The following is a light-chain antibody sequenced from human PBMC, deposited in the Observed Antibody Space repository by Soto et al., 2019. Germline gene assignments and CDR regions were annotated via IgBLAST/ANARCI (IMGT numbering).Light chain of an antibody. J-gene: IGKJ2*01. CDR2: GAS. CDR1: HSVSSTY. Sequence: EIVLTQSPGTLSLSPGERATLSCRASHSVSSTYLAWYQQKPGQAPRLLLYGASSRATGIPDRFSGSGSGTYFSLTISRLEPEDFAVYYCQQYGSSPPYTFGQGTKLEIK. CDR3: QQYGSSPPYT. V-gene: IGKV3-20*01.